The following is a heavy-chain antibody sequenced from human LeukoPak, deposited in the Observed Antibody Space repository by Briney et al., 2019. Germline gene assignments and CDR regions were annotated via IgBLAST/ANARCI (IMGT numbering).Heavy chain of an antibody. D-gene: IGHD5-24*01. Sequence: SVKVSCKASGGTFSSYAISWVRQAPGQGLEWMGGIIPIFGTANYAQKFQGRVTITTDESTSTAYMELSSLRSEDTAVYYCARAPRWLQLWYAFDIWGQGTMVTVSS. CDR1: GGTFSSYA. J-gene: IGHJ3*02. CDR3: ARAPRWLQLWYAFDI. CDR2: IIPIFGTA. V-gene: IGHV1-69*05.